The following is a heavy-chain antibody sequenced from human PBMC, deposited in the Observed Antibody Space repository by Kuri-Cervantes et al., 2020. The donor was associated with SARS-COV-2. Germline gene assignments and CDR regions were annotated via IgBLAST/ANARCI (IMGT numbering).Heavy chain of an antibody. V-gene: IGHV3-7*01. Sequence: SCKASGYTFTGYYMHWVRQAPGQGLEWVANIKQDGSEKYYVDSVKGRFTISRDNAKNSLYLQMNSLRAEDTAVYYCAKDQHGIVVVVAAVDYWGQGTLVTVSS. CDR2: IKQDGSEK. CDR3: AKDQHGIVVVVAAVDY. D-gene: IGHD2-15*01. J-gene: IGHJ4*02. CDR1: GYTFTGYY.